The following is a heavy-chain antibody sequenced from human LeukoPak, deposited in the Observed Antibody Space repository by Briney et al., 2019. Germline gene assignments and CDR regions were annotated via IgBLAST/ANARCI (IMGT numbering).Heavy chain of an antibody. CDR3: ARDAAAAGTPYFDY. V-gene: IGHV3-21*01. CDR2: ISSSSSYI. D-gene: IGHD6-13*01. Sequence: GGSLRLSCAASGFTFSSYSMNWVRQAPGKGLEWVSSISSSSSYIYYADSVKGRFTISRDNAKNSLYLQMNSLRAEDTAVYYCARDAAAAGTPYFDYWGQGTLVTVSS. J-gene: IGHJ4*02. CDR1: GFTFSSYS.